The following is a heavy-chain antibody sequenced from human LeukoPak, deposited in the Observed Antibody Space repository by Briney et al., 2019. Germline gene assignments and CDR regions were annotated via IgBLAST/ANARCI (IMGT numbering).Heavy chain of an antibody. CDR3: AKTDGVAYAAAGTVAFDY. V-gene: IGHV3-30*18. CDR2: ISYDGSNK. D-gene: IGHD6-13*01. Sequence: GGSLRLSCAASGFTFSSYGMHWVRQAPGKGLEWVAVISYDGSNKYYADSVKGRFTISRDNSKNTLYLQMNSLRAEDTAVYYCAKTDGVAYAAAGTVAFDYWGQGTLVTVSS. CDR1: GFTFSSYG. J-gene: IGHJ4*02.